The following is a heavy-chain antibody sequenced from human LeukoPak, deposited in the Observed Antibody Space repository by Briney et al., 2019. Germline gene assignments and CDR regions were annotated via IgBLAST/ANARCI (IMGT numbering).Heavy chain of an antibody. CDR2: IRYDGTNK. D-gene: IGHD3-10*02. CDR3: AELGITMIGGV. J-gene: IGHJ6*04. Sequence: PGGALRLSCVACGFTFSSYAMHGLRQAPGKGLEGVAFIRYDGTNKYYADSVKGRFIIYRDNSKNTLYVQMNSLRAEDTAVYYCAELGITMIGGVWGKGTTVTISS. CDR1: GFTFSSYA. V-gene: IGHV3-30*02.